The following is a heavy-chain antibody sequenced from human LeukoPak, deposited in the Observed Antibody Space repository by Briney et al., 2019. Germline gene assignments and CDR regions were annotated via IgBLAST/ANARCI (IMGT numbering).Heavy chain of an antibody. CDR1: GGSISSRSSY. CDR2: IYTSGST. V-gene: IGHV4-61*02. CDR3: ARGDSGYYSDAFDL. J-gene: IGHJ3*01. D-gene: IGHD3-22*01. Sequence: TLSLTCTVSGGSISSRSSYWSWIRQPADKGLEWIGRIYTSGSTNYNPSLKSRVTISLDTSKNHFSLKLNSVTAADTAVYYCARGDSGYYSDAFDLWGRGTMVTVSS.